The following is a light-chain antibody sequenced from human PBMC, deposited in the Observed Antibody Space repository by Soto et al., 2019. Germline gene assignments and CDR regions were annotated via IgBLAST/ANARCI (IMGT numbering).Light chain of an antibody. CDR1: SSDVGSYNL. CDR3: CSYAGSSTPNWV. CDR2: EVS. Sequence: QSALTQPASVSGSPGQSITISCTGTSSDVGSYNLVSWYQQHPGKAPKLMIYEVSKRPSGVSNRFSCSKSGNTASLTISGLHAEDEAAYYCCSYAGSSTPNWVFGGGTQLTVL. J-gene: IGLJ3*02. V-gene: IGLV2-23*02.